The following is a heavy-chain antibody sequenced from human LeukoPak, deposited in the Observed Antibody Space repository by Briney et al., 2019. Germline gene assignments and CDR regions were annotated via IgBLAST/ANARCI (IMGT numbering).Heavy chain of an antibody. Sequence: ASVKVSCKASGYTFTSYDINWVRQATGQGLEWMGWMNPNSGNTGYAQKFQGRVTMTRNTSISTAYMELSSLRSEDTAVYYCAKRQGLYYYYYMDVWGKGTTVTVSS. CDR3: AKRQGLYYYYYMDV. V-gene: IGHV1-8*01. CDR1: GYTFTSYD. J-gene: IGHJ6*03. CDR2: MNPNSGNT. D-gene: IGHD1-1*01.